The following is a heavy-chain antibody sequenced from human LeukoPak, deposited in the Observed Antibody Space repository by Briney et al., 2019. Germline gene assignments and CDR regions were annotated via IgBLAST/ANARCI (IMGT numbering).Heavy chain of an antibody. V-gene: IGHV4-61*02. Sequence: SETLSLTCTVSGGSIRSGSYYWSWIRQPAGEKLEWIGRSYTSGSTNYNPSLKSRVTISLDTSKNQFSLKLRPVTAADTAVYYCSISMRFSDNYMDVWGKGTTVTVSS. CDR2: SYTSGST. J-gene: IGHJ6*03. D-gene: IGHD2-15*01. CDR3: SISMRFSDNYMDV. CDR1: GGSIRSGSYY.